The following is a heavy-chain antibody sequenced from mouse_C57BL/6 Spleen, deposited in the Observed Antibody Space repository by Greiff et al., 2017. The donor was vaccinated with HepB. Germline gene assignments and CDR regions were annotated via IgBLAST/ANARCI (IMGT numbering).Heavy chain of an antibody. V-gene: IGHV1-52*01. CDR3: ARDDGSSYNFDY. CDR2: IDPSDSET. J-gene: IGHJ2*01. Sequence: VQLQQPGAELVRPGSSVKLSCKASGYTFTSYWMHWVKQRPIQGLEWIGNIDPSDSETHYNQKFKDKATLTVDKSSSTAYMQLRSLTSEDSAVYYCARDDGSSYNFDYWGQGTTLTVSS. D-gene: IGHD1-1*01. CDR1: GYTFTSYW.